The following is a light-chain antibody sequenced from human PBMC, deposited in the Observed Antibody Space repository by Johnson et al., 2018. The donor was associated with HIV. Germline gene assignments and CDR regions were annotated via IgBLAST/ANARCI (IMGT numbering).Light chain of an antibody. CDR3: GTWDSSLSAGGYV. CDR2: DNN. CDR1: SSNIGNNY. J-gene: IGLJ1*01. Sequence: QSVLTQPPSVSAAPGQKVTISCSGSSSNIGNNYVSWYQQLPGTAPKLLIYDNNTRPSGIHDRFSGSKSGPPATLGITGLQTGDEADYYCGTWDSSLSAGGYVFGTGTKVTVL. V-gene: IGLV1-51*01.